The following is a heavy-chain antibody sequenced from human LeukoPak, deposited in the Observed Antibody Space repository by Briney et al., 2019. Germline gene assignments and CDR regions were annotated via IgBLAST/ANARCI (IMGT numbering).Heavy chain of an antibody. V-gene: IGHV4-34*01. CDR1: GGSFSGYY. Sequence: SETLSLTCALYGGSFSGYYWSWIRQPPGKGLEWIGEINHSGSTNYNPSLKSRVTISVDTSKNQFSLKLSSVTAADTAVYYCARSPLYSSSWYYYGMDVWGQGTTVTVSS. J-gene: IGHJ6*02. CDR2: INHSGST. D-gene: IGHD6-13*01. CDR3: ARSPLYSSSWYYYGMDV.